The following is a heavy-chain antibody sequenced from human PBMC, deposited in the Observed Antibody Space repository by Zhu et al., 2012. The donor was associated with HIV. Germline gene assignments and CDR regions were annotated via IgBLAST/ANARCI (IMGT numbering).Heavy chain of an antibody. D-gene: IGHD6-19*01. CDR1: GGSITSSSYF. Sequence: QVQLQESGPGLVKPSETLSLTCTVSGGSITSSSYFWAWVRQPPGKGLEWIGAIYYSGSIYHNLSFKSRVTISVDTSKNQFSLKLSAVTAADTALYFCAKTRTNGWYSYAFDMWGQGTMVTVSS. J-gene: IGHJ3*02. CDR2: IYYSGSI. CDR3: AKTRTNGWYSYAFDM. V-gene: IGHV4-39*01.